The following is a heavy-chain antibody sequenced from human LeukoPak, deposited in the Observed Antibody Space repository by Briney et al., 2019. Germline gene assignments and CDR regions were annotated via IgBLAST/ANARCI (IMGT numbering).Heavy chain of an antibody. Sequence: SGGSLRLSCAASGFTFSSYAMTWVRQAPGKGLEWVSDISGSGGSTYYADSVKGRFTISRDNSKNTLYLQTNSLRAEDTAIYYCAKGSRGNRPYYFDYWGQGTLVTVSS. CDR2: ISGSGGST. CDR1: GFTFSSYA. V-gene: IGHV3-23*01. CDR3: AKGSRGNRPYYFDY. J-gene: IGHJ4*02. D-gene: IGHD2-15*01.